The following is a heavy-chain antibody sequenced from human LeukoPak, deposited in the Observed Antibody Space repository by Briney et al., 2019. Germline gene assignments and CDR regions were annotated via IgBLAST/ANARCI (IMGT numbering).Heavy chain of an antibody. Sequence: TGGSLRLSCAASGFTVSSNYMSWVRQAPGKGLEWVSVIYSGGSTYYADSVKGRFTISRDNSKNTLYLQMNSLRAEDTAVYYCARGGDDIVVATCYYYYGMDVWGQGTTVTVSS. J-gene: IGHJ6*02. CDR2: IYSGGST. V-gene: IGHV3-53*01. CDR3: ARGGDDIVVATCYYYYGMDV. CDR1: GFTVSSNY. D-gene: IGHD2-15*01.